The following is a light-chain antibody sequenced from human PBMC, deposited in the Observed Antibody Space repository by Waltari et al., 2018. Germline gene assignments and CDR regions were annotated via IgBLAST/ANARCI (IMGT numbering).Light chain of an antibody. V-gene: IGLV2-11*01. CDR2: DVS. J-gene: IGLJ2*01. Sequence: QSALTQPRSVSGSPGQSVTISSTRTSSYVGCYPSVSWYQQDPGKAPKLLIFDVSERPSGVSDRFSGSKSGNTASLTISGLQAEDEADYHCCSFAAGNTVIFGGGTKLTVV. CDR1: SSYVGCYPS. CDR3: CSFAAGNTVI.